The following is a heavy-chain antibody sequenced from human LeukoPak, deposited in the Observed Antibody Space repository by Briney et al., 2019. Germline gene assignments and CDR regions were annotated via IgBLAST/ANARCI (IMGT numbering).Heavy chain of an antibody. V-gene: IGHV3-48*04. CDR3: ARDQQQLPRGP. J-gene: IGHJ5*02. CDR1: GFTFSSYS. CDR2: ISSSGSTI. Sequence: PGGSLRLSCAASGFTFSSYSMNWVRQAPGKGLEWVSYISSSGSTIYYADSVKGRFTISRDNAKNSLYLQMNSLRAEDTAVYYCARDQQQLPRGPWGQGTLVTVSS. D-gene: IGHD6-13*01.